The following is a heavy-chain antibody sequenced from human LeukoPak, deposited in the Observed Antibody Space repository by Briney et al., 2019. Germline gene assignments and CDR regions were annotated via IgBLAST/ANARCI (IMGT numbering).Heavy chain of an antibody. CDR1: GYTFTSYA. D-gene: IGHD3-10*01. CDR3: ARCITVVRGALCFDY. CDR2: INAGNGNT. V-gene: IGHV1-3*01. Sequence: ASVKVSCKASGYTFTSYAMHWVRQAPGQRLEWMGWINAGNGNTKYSQKFQGRVTITRDTSASTAYMELSSLRSEDTAVYYCARCITVVRGALCFDYWGQGTLVTVSS. J-gene: IGHJ4*02.